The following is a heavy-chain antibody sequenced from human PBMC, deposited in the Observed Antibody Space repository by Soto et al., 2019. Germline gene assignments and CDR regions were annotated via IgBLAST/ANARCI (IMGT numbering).Heavy chain of an antibody. Sequence: EVQLVETGGGLIQPGGSLRLSCAASGFTVSSNYMSWVRQAPGKGLEWVSVIYSGGSTYYADSVKGRFTISRDNSKNTLYLQMNSLRAEDTAVYYCARAFTSDAFDIWGQGIMVTVSS. CDR3: ARAFTSDAFDI. CDR2: IYSGGST. D-gene: IGHD3-10*01. J-gene: IGHJ3*02. CDR1: GFTVSSNY. V-gene: IGHV3-53*02.